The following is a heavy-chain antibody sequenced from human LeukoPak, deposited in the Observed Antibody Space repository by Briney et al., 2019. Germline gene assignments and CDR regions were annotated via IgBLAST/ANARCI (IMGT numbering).Heavy chain of an antibody. CDR3: ARSLVPPFGLLLGGDYYYYMDV. CDR2: IWYDGSNK. J-gene: IGHJ6*03. CDR1: GFTFSNYG. Sequence: PGGSLRLSCAASGFTFSNYGMHWVRQAPGKGLEWVAVIWYDGSNKYYADSVKGRFTISRDNSKNTLYLQMNSLRAEDTAVYYCARSLVPPFGLLLGGDYYYYMDVWGKGTTVTVSS. V-gene: IGHV3-33*01. D-gene: IGHD2-2*01.